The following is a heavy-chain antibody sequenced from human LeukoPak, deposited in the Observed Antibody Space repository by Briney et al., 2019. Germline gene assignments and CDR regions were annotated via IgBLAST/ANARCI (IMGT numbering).Heavy chain of an antibody. Sequence: PGGSLRLSCAASGFSFTAYGMHWVRQAPGKGLEWVSSISSSGDSIYYAHLVRGRFTVSRDTAKNSLFLQMDSLRVEDTALYYCTRDRFGEFRKTGMDVWGPGTTVTVSS. CDR3: TRDRFGEFRKTGMDV. V-gene: IGHV3-21*01. CDR2: ISSSGDSI. CDR1: GFSFTAYG. J-gene: IGHJ6*02. D-gene: IGHD3-10*01.